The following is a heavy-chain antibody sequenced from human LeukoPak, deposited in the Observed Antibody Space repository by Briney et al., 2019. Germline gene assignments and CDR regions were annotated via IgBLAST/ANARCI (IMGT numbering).Heavy chain of an antibody. CDR1: GFTFSSYA. CDR3: ARVRNGFRDYRGYFDY. J-gene: IGHJ4*02. D-gene: IGHD5-24*01. Sequence: PGRSLRLSCAASGFTFSSYAMHWVRQAPGKGLEWVAVISYDGSNKYYADSVKGRFTISRDNSKNTLCLQMNSLRAEDTAVYYCARVRNGFRDYRGYFDYWGQGTLVTVSS. V-gene: IGHV3-30*04. CDR2: ISYDGSNK.